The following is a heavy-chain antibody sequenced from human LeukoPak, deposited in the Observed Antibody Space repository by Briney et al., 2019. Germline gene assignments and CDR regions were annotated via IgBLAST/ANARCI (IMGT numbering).Heavy chain of an antibody. Sequence: PGGSLRLSCAASGFTFSSYSMNWVRQAPGQGLEWVSSITTSSSDMYYADSVKGRFTISRDNAKNSLYLQMDSLRAEDTAVYYCAREYYDFWSGYLRVRGYYFDYWGQGTLVTVSS. D-gene: IGHD3-3*01. CDR1: GFTFSSYS. CDR2: ITTSSSDM. V-gene: IGHV3-21*01. J-gene: IGHJ4*02. CDR3: AREYYDFWSGYLRVRGYYFDY.